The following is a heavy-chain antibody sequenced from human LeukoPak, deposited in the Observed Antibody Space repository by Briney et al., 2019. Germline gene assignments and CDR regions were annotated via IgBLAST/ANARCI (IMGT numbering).Heavy chain of an antibody. CDR2: IYPGVSDT. CDR3: ARHADTSSWYPFDY. D-gene: IGHD6-13*01. Sequence: GESLKISCQGSGYSFTNYWIGWVRQMPGKGLEWMGIIYPGVSDTTYSPSFQGQVSISADKSISTAYLQWSSLKASDTAMYYCARHADTSSWYPFDYWGQGTLVTVSS. CDR1: GYSFTNYW. J-gene: IGHJ4*02. V-gene: IGHV5-51*01.